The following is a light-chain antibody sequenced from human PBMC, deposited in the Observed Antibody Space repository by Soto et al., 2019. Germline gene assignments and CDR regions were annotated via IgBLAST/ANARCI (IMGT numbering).Light chain of an antibody. J-gene: IGKJ1*01. CDR1: QSISNY. Sequence: DIQMTQSPSTLSASVGDRVTITCRASQSISNYLAWYQQKPGIAPNLLIYDASSLESGVPSRFSGSGSGTEFTLTISSLQPDDFATYYCQHYNSYSQTFGQGTMVEFK. CDR2: DAS. CDR3: QHYNSYSQT. V-gene: IGKV1-5*01.